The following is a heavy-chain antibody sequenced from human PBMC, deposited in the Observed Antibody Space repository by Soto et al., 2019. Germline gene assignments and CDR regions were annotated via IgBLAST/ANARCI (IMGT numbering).Heavy chain of an antibody. D-gene: IGHD3-16*01. CDR1: GFTFSTYG. Sequence: EVQLLESGGGLVQPGGSLRLSCAASGFTFSTYGMSWVRQAPGKGLEWVSAISGGGGSTYYADSVKGRFTISRDNSRNTLYLQMNSPRAEDTAVYYCAKDQDYVWGSSAFDIWGQGTLVTVSS. CDR3: AKDQDYVWGSSAFDI. CDR2: ISGGGGST. J-gene: IGHJ3*02. V-gene: IGHV3-23*01.